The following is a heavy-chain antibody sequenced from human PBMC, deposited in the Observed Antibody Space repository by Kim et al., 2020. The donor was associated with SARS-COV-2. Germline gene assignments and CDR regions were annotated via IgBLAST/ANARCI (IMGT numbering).Heavy chain of an antibody. Sequence: VKGRFTNARDHAKNTLYLQRNSLRAEDTAVYYCARSRGDRSSYYYYGMDVWGQGTTVTVSS. J-gene: IGHJ6*02. CDR3: ARSRGDRSSYYYYGMDV. V-gene: IGHV3-74*01. D-gene: IGHD3-16*02.